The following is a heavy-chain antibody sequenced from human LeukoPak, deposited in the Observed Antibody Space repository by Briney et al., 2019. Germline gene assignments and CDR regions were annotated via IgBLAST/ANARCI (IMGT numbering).Heavy chain of an antibody. J-gene: IGHJ3*02. Sequence: ASVKVSCKASGYTFTSYYMHWVRQAPGQGLEWMGIINPSGGSTSYAQKFQGRVTMTRDMSTSTVYMELSSLRSEDTAVYYCAVTPFIPLSEWELWEDDAFDIWGQGTLVTVSS. CDR2: INPSGGST. D-gene: IGHD1-26*01. CDR1: GYTFTSYY. CDR3: AVTPFIPLSEWELWEDDAFDI. V-gene: IGHV1-46*01.